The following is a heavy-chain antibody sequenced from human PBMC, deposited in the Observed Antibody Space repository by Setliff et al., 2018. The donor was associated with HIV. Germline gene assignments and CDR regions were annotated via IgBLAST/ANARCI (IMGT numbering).Heavy chain of an antibody. V-gene: IGHV1-18*04. D-gene: IGHD1-1*01. Sequence: ASVKVSCKASGYMFTDYYIHWVRQAPGQGLEWMGWISPYNGNRNYAQKLQGRVTMTADTSTSTAYIEVRSLRFDATAVYYCAREGVREPPSNTLYYGMDVWGQGTTVTVSS. CDR2: ISPYNGNR. CDR3: AREGVREPPSNTLYYGMDV. CDR1: GYMFTDYY. J-gene: IGHJ6*02.